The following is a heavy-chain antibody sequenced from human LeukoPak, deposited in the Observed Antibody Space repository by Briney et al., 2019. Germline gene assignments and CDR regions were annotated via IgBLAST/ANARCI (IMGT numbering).Heavy chain of an antibody. J-gene: IGHJ4*02. CDR3: ARISYMSLDS. Sequence: SETLSLTCFVSGGSITSNDYFWAWIRQPPGKGLGWIGYISYSGGSYYNPSLKSRVTISIDTSKTQFSLRLTSVTAADTSVYYCARISYMSLDSWGQGTLVTVSS. V-gene: IGHV4-39*01. CDR2: ISYSGGS. CDR1: GGSITSNDYF. D-gene: IGHD1-26*01.